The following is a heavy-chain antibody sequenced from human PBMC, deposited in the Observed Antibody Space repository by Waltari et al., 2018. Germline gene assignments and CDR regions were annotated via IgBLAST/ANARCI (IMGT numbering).Heavy chain of an antibody. CDR3: AKLGGLYGSGWPDSTNYMDV. CDR1: GFTFGDSC. Sequence: DVQVWESGGALVQPGGSLRLACAASGFTFGDSCVTWVRQVPGKGLEWVSVISSAGRTNHADSVKGRFTISRDDSEKTVFLEMNSLRPEDTAVYYCAKLGGLYGSGWPDSTNYMDVWGKGTTVTVSS. D-gene: IGHD6-19*01. J-gene: IGHJ6*03. V-gene: IGHV3-23*03. CDR2: ISSAGRT.